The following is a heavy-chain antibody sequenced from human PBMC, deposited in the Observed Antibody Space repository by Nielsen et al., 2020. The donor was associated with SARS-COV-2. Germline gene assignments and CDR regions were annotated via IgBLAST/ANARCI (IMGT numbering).Heavy chain of an antibody. J-gene: IGHJ4*02. CDR2: IYYSGST. D-gene: IGHD3-22*01. CDR1: GGSISSSSYY. Sequence: SETLSLTCTVSGGSISSSSYYWGWIRQPPGKGLEWIGSIYYSGSTYYNPPLKSRVTISVDTSKNQFSLRLSSVTAADTAVYYCASRLYYYDSSGYPLDWGQGTLVTVSS. V-gene: IGHV4-39*01. CDR3: ASRLYYYDSSGYPLD.